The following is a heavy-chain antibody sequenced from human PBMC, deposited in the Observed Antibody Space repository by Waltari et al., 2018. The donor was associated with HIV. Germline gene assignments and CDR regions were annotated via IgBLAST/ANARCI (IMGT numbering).Heavy chain of an antibody. CDR1: GLTFNSYA. J-gene: IGHJ4*02. CDR2: IGYDGNEE. V-gene: IGHV3-30*01. CDR3: ARGRAGPDY. Sequence: QVQLVESGGGLFQPGRSLRLSCAPSGLTFNSYAMHWVRQAQGKGLEWVAVIGYDGNEEHCAESVKGRSTISRGNARNTLYLQMNSLRAEDTAVYYCARGRAGPDYWGQGTLVTVSS.